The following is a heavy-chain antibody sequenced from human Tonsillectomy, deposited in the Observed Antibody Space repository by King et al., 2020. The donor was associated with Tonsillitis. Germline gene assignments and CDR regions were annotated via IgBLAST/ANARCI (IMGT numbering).Heavy chain of an antibody. CDR2: ISYDGSNE. Sequence: VQLVESGGGVVQPGRSLRLSCAASGFTFNTYSMHWVRQAPGKGLEWVAVISYDGSNEYYADSVKGRFTIFRDNSKNTLYLQMNRLRAEDTAVYYCARDPNLAWSHHNYYYGMDVWGHGTTVTVSS. D-gene: IGHD3-3*01. V-gene: IGHV3-30*04. CDR1: GFTFNTYS. CDR3: ARDPNLAWSHHNYYYGMDV. J-gene: IGHJ6*02.